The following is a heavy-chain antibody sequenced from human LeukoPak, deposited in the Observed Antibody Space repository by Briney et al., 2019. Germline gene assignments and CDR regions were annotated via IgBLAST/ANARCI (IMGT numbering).Heavy chain of an antibody. CDR1: GYTFTSYG. CDR2: INTYNGNT. Sequence: ASVKVSCKASGYTFTSYGISWVRQAPGQGLEWMGWINTYNGNTHYAQKLQGRVTMITDTATSTAYMELRSLRSDDTAAYYCARDAPGLAYYYGLDVWGQGTTVTVSS. J-gene: IGHJ6*02. CDR3: ARDAPGLAYYYGLDV. V-gene: IGHV1-18*01. D-gene: IGHD3-10*01.